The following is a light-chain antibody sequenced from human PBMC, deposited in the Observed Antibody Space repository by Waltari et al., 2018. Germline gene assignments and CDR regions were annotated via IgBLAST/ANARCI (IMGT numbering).Light chain of an antibody. CDR1: QSISSY. V-gene: IGKV1-39*01. J-gene: IGKJ3*01. CDR2: AAS. CDR3: QQSYSLFT. Sequence: DIQMTQSPSSLSASVGDRVTITCRASQSISSYLNWYQQKPGKAPKLLIYAASSLQSGVPSRFSGSESGTDFTLTISSLQPEDFATYYCQQSYSLFTFGPGTKVDIK.